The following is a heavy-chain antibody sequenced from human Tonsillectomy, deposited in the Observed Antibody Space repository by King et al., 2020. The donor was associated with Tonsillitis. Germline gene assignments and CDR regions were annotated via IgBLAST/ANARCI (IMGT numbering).Heavy chain of an antibody. D-gene: IGHD2/OR15-2a*01. J-gene: IGHJ6*02. V-gene: IGHV3-30-3*01. Sequence: QLVQSGGGVVQPGRSLRLSCAVSGFIFNSFAMHWVRQAPGKGLEWVAVISYDGSNKYCADSVKGRFTISRDNSNNTLYPQMNSLRAEDTAVYYCARAGATVTTFYREYYYGMDVWGQGTTVSVSS. CDR3: ARAGATVTTFYREYYYGMDV. CDR1: GFIFNSFA. CDR2: ISYDGSNK.